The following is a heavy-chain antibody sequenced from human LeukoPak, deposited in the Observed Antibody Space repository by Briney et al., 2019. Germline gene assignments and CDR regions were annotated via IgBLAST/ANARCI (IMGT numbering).Heavy chain of an antibody. V-gene: IGHV1-69*13. CDR3: ARVGRITMVRGVISGAFDI. Sequence: SVQVSCKASGGTFSSYAISWVRQAPGQGLEWMGGIIPIFGTANYAQKFQGRVTITADESTSTAYMELSSLRSEDTAVYYCARVGRITMVRGVISGAFDIWGQGTMVTVSS. CDR2: IIPIFGTA. CDR1: GGTFSSYA. D-gene: IGHD3-10*01. J-gene: IGHJ3*02.